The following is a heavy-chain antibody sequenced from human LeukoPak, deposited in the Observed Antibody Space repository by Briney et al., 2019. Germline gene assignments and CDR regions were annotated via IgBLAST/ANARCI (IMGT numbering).Heavy chain of an antibody. J-gene: IGHJ4*02. V-gene: IGHV3-30*02. CDR2: IRYDGSNK. Sequence: GGSLRLSCAASGFTFSRYGMHWVRQAPGKGLGWVAFIRYDGSNKDSADSVKGRFTISRDNSKNTLFLEMNSLRAEDTAVYYCVQDNVGSGWPFDYWGQGTLVTVSS. D-gene: IGHD6-19*01. CDR3: VQDNVGSGWPFDY. CDR1: GFTFSRYG.